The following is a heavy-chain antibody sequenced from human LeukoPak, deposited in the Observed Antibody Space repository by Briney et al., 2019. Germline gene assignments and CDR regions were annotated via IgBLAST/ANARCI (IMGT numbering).Heavy chain of an antibody. J-gene: IGHJ4*02. CDR1: GGSISSGGYS. CDR3: ARGYDYPDYYFDY. CDR2: IYHSGST. V-gene: IGHV4-30-2*01. D-gene: IGHD3-16*01. Sequence: SETLSLTCAVSGGSISSGGYSWSWIRQPPGKGLEWIGYIYHSGSTYYNPSLKSRVTISVDRSKNQFSLKLSSVTAADTAVYYCARGYDYPDYYFDYWGQGTLVTVSS.